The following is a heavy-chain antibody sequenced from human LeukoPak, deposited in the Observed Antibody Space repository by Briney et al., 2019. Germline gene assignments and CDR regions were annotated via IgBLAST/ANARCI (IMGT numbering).Heavy chain of an antibody. CDR1: GGSISSYY. CDR3: ARLNTAKLRFWIKGFDY. J-gene: IGHJ4*02. V-gene: IGHV4-59*12. Sequence: PSETLSLTCTVSGGSISSYYWSWIRQPPGKGLEWIGYIYYSGSTNYNPSLKSRVTISVDTSKNQFSLKLSSVTAADTAVYYCARLNTAKLRFWIKGFDYWGQGTLVTVSS. CDR2: IYYSGST. D-gene: IGHD5-18*01.